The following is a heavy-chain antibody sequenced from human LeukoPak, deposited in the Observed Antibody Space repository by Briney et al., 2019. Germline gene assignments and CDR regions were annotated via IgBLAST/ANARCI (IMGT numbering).Heavy chain of an antibody. D-gene: IGHD6-6*01. CDR3: ARHGDEYSSSPYGMDV. CDR1: GYSFTSYW. Sequence: GESLNISCNGSGYSFTSYWIGWVRQMPGKGLEWMGIIYPGDSDTRYSPFFQGQVTISADKSISTAYPQWSSLKASDTAMYYCARHGDEYSSSPYGMDVWGQGTTVTVSS. CDR2: IYPGDSDT. J-gene: IGHJ6*02. V-gene: IGHV5-51*01.